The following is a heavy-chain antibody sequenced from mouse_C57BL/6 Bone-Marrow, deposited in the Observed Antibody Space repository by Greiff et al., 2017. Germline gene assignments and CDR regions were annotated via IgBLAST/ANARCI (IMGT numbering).Heavy chain of an antibody. D-gene: IGHD2-4*01. V-gene: IGHV1-64*01. Sequence: QVQLQQPGAELVKPGASVKLSCKASGYTFTSYWMHWVKQRPGQGLEWIGMIHPNSGSTNYNEKFKSKATLTVDKSSSTAYMQLSSLTSEDSAVYYCARIGGLRTWFAYWGQGALVTVSA. CDR3: ARIGGLRTWFAY. CDR1: GYTFTSYW. CDR2: IHPNSGST. J-gene: IGHJ3*01.